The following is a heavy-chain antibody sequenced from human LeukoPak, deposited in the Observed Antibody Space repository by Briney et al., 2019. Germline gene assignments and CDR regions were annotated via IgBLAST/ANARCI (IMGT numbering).Heavy chain of an antibody. CDR1: GFTFSSYS. CDR3: ARDATMVRGVLLDPFGYGMDV. Sequence: GGSLSLSCAASGFTFSSYSMNWVRQAPGKGLEWVSSISSSSSYIYYADSVKGRFTISRDNAKNSLYLQMNSLRAEDTAVYYCARDATMVRGVLLDPFGYGMDVWGQGTTVTVSS. CDR2: ISSSSSYI. V-gene: IGHV3-21*01. D-gene: IGHD3-10*01. J-gene: IGHJ6*02.